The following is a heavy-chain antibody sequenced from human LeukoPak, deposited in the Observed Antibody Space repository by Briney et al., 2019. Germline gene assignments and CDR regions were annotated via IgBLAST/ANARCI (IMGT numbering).Heavy chain of an antibody. Sequence: SGGSLRLSCVASGLAFSSYSMHWVRQAPGKGLEWVAVIWYDGSNKYYADSVKGRFTISRDNSKNTLYLQMNSLRAEDTAVYYCARDFGYFDYWGQGTLVTVSS. CDR2: IWYDGSNK. V-gene: IGHV3-33*08. CDR3: ARDFGYFDY. CDR1: GLAFSSYS. J-gene: IGHJ4*02. D-gene: IGHD3-10*01.